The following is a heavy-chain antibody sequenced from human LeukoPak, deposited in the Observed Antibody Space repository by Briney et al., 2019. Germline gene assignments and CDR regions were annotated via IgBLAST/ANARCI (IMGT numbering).Heavy chain of an antibody. CDR1: GGSISSGSYY. V-gene: IGHV4-61*02. D-gene: IGHD1-1*01. CDR2: IYTSGST. Sequence: SETLPLTCTVSGGSISSGSYYWSWIRQPAGKGLEWIGRIYTSGSTNYNPSLKSRVTISVDTSKNQFSLKLSSVTAADTAVYYCATTLDWFDPWGQGTLVTVSS. CDR3: ATTLDWFDP. J-gene: IGHJ5*02.